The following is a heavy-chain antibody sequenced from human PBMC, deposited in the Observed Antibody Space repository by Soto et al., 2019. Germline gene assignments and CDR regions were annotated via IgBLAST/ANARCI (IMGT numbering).Heavy chain of an antibody. V-gene: IGHV1-8*01. CDR1: GYTFTSYD. CDR3: ARASSGRFIVVVTAILDAFDI. CDR2: MNPNSGNT. D-gene: IGHD2-21*02. J-gene: IGHJ3*02. Sequence: ASVKVSCKASGYTFTSYDINWVRQATGQGLEWMGWMNPNSGNTGYAQKFQGRVTMTRDTSISTAYMELSSLRPEDTAVYYCARASSGRFIVVVTAILDAFDIWGQGTMVTVSS.